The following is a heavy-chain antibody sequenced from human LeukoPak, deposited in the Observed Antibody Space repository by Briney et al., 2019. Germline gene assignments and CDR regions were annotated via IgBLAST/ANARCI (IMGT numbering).Heavy chain of an antibody. V-gene: IGHV3-21*01. J-gene: IGHJ4*02. D-gene: IGHD2-21*02. CDR2: ITSTSAYI. CDR3: ARGTATADY. CDR1: GFSYGSHP. Sequence: GGSLRLSCAASGFSYGSHPMNWVRQAPGKGLEWVSSITSTSAYIYYTDSVKGRFTISRDNAKNSLFLQMNSLRAEDTAVYYCARGTATADYWGQGTLVTVSS.